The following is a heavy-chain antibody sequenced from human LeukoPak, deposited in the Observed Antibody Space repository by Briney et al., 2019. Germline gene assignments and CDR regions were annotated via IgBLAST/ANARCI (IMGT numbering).Heavy chain of an antibody. CDR3: AREGIAVAGTALDY. V-gene: IGHV3-23*01. J-gene: IGHJ4*02. CDR1: GFTFSNYA. Sequence: GGSLRLSCAASGFTFSNYAMNWVRQAPGKGLEWVSAISASGSSTYYADSVKGRFTISRDNSKNTLYLQMNSLRAEDTAVYYCAREGIAVAGTALDYWGQGTLVTVSS. CDR2: ISASGSST. D-gene: IGHD6-19*01.